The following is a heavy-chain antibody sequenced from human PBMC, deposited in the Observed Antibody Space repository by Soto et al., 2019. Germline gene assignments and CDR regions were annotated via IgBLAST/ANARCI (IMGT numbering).Heavy chain of an antibody. CDR1: GYTFTSYY. CDR2: INPSGGST. V-gene: IGHV1-46*01. D-gene: IGHD3-22*01. Sequence: ASVKVSCKASGYTFTSYYMHWVLQAPGQGLEWMGIINPSGGSTSYAQKFQGRVTMTRDTSTSTVYMELSSLRSEDTAVYYCAREGYDSSGYYYFGYWGQGTLVTVSS. CDR3: AREGYDSSGYYYFGY. J-gene: IGHJ4*02.